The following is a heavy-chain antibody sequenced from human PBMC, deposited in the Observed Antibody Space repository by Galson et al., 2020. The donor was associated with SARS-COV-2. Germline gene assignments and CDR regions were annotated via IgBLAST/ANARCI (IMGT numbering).Heavy chain of an antibody. J-gene: IGHJ3*02. CDR1: GFTFSSYG. CDR2: IWYDGSNK. D-gene: IGHD3-9*01. Sequence: GGSLRLSCAASGFTFSSYGMHWVRQAPGKGLEWVAVIWYDGSNKYYADSVKGRFTISRDNSKNTLYLQMNSLRAEDTAVYYCAKDLSAHILTGYPGAFDAFDIWGQGTMVTVSS. V-gene: IGHV3-33*06. CDR3: AKDLSAHILTGYPGAFDAFDI.